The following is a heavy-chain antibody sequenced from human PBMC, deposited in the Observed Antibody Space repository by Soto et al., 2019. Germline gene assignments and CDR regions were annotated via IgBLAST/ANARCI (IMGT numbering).Heavy chain of an antibody. Sequence: PSETLSLTCAVYGGSFSGYYWSWIRQPPGKGLEWIGEINHSGSTNYNPSLKSRVTISVDTSKNQFSLKLSSVTAADTAVYYCARLNFYGSGSYYSANYYYYGMDVWGQGTTVTVSS. J-gene: IGHJ6*02. V-gene: IGHV4-34*01. CDR1: GGSFSGYY. CDR3: ARLNFYGSGSYYSANYYYYGMDV. CDR2: INHSGST. D-gene: IGHD3-10*01.